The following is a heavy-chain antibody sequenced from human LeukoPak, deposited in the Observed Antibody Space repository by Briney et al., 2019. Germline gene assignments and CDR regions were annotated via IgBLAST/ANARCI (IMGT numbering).Heavy chain of an antibody. CDR3: ARDNYGDYGGAFDI. CDR1: GYTFTGYY. Sequence: ASVKVSCKASGYTFTGYYMHWVRQAPGQGLEWMGWINPSGGSTDYAQKFQGRVTMTRDMSTSTVYMELSSLRSADTAVYYCARDNYGDYGGAFDIWGQGTMVTVSS. CDR2: INPSGGST. V-gene: IGHV1-46*01. J-gene: IGHJ3*02. D-gene: IGHD4-17*01.